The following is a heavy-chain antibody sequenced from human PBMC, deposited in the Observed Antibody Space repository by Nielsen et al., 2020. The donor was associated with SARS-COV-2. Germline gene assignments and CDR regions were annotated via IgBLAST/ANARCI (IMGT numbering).Heavy chain of an antibody. J-gene: IGHJ6*02. CDR1: GGSISSYEYY. V-gene: IGHV4-30-4*02. CDR3: ARGSWNYYYGMDV. D-gene: IGHD5-12*01. CDR2: IYYSGTA. Sequence: SETLSLTCSVSGGSISSYEYYWTWIRQSPGKGLEWIGYIYYSGTAYYNPSLKSRVTISVDTSKNQFSLKLSSVTAADTAVYYCARGSWNYYYGMDVWGQGTTVTVSS.